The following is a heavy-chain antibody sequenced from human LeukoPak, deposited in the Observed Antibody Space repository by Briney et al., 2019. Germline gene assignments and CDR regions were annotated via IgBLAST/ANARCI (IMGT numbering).Heavy chain of an antibody. Sequence: GGSLRLSCLASGFAFSAYEMNWVRQAPGRGLEWGSYISGSDTTTYYADSVRGRFTIFRDNAKNSLYLQMNSLRAEDTALYYCTTLGYHLDSWGQGTLVTVSS. CDR3: TTLGYHLDS. CDR2: ISGSDTTT. J-gene: IGHJ4*02. D-gene: IGHD3-16*02. CDR1: GFAFSAYE. V-gene: IGHV3-48*03.